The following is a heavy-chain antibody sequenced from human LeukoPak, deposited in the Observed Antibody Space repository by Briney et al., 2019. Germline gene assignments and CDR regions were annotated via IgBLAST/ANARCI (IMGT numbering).Heavy chain of an antibody. CDR2: INPNSGGT. V-gene: IGHV1-2*06. CDR1: GYTFTDYY. Sequence: GASVKVSXKASGYTFTDYYMHWVRQAPGQGLEWMGRINPNSGGTNYAQKFQGRVTMTRDTSTSTAYMELRSLRSDDTAVYYCARDITAFGGVSGFLICDAFDIWGQGTMVTVSS. CDR3: ARDITAFGGVSGFLICDAFDI. D-gene: IGHD3-16*01. J-gene: IGHJ3*02.